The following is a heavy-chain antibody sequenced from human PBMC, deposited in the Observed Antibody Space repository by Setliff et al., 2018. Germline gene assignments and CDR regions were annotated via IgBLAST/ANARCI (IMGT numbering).Heavy chain of an antibody. CDR1: GGTFSNIG. D-gene: IGHD2-15*01. V-gene: IGHV1-69*05. CDR2: IIPLFGTT. Sequence: VASVKVSCKASGGTFSNIGISWVRQAPGQGLEWMGGIIPLFGTTNYAQEFQGRVTITTDESTNTAYMELSSLRSEDTAMYYCAREKVVVVSATSYHYYMDVWG. CDR3: AREKVVVVSATSYHYYMDV. J-gene: IGHJ6*03.